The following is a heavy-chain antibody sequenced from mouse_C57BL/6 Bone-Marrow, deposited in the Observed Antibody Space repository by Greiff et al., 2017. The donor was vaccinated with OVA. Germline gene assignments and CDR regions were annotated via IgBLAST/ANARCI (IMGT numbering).Heavy chain of an antibody. CDR3: ARHEAVVGERDYLDY. D-gene: IGHD1-1*01. Sequence: EVKLMESGGGLVKPGGSLKLSCAASGFTFSSYTMSWVRQTPEKRLEWVATISGGGGNTYYPDSVKGRFTISRDNAKNTLYLQMSSLRSEDTALYYCARHEAVVGERDYLDYWGQGTTLTVSS. J-gene: IGHJ2*01. CDR1: GFTFSSYT. V-gene: IGHV5-9*01. CDR2: ISGGGGNT.